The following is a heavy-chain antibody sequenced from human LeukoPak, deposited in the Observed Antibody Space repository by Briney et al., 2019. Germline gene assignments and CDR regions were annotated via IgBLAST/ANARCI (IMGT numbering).Heavy chain of an antibody. CDR1: GYTFTSYG. J-gene: IGHJ5*02. V-gene: IGHV1-18*01. Sequence: GASVKVSCKASGYTFTSYGISWVRQAPGQGLEWRGWISAYNGNTNYAQKLQGRVTMTTDTSTTTAYMELRSLRSDDTAVYYCARIAGQQLVNWFDPWGQGTLVTVSS. CDR3: ARIAGQQLVNWFDP. D-gene: IGHD6-13*01. CDR2: ISAYNGNT.